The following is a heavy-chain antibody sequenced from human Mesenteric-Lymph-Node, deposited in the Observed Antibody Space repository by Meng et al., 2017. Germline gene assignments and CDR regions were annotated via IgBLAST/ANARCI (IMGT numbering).Heavy chain of an antibody. V-gene: IGHV1-2*06. Sequence: ASVKVSCKASGYTFTGYYMHWVRQAPGQGLEWMGRINPNSGGTNYAQKFQGRVTMTRDTSISTAYIELNSLRSEDTAVYYCAIRFIRGHPLDNWGQGSLVTVSS. J-gene: IGHJ4*02. CDR2: INPNSGGT. D-gene: IGHD3-10*01. CDR3: AIRFIRGHPLDN. CDR1: GYTFTGYY.